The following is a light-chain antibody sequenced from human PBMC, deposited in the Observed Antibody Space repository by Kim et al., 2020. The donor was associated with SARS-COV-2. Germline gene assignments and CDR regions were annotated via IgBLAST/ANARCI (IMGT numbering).Light chain of an antibody. J-gene: IGLJ2*01. Sequence: SSELTQDPAVSVALGQTVRITCQGDSLRTYYATWYQQKPGQAPILVIYGKNNRPSGIPDRFSGSSSGTPASLTITGTQAADEAAYYCNSRASNDNVVFGG. CDR1: SLRTYY. CDR3: NSRASNDNVV. CDR2: GKN. V-gene: IGLV3-19*01.